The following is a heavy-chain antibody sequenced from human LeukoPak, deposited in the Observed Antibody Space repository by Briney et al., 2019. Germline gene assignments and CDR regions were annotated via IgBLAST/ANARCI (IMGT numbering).Heavy chain of an antibody. D-gene: IGHD5-12*01. CDR1: GYTFTSYA. CDR3: ARDLGYALDY. J-gene: IGHJ4*02. CDR2: INAGNGNT. Sequence: GASVKVSCKASGYTFTSYAMHWVRQAPGQRLEWMGWINAGNGNTKYSQEFQGRVTITRDTSISTAYMELSRLRSDDTAVYYCARDLGYALDYWGQGTLVTVSS. V-gene: IGHV1-3*01.